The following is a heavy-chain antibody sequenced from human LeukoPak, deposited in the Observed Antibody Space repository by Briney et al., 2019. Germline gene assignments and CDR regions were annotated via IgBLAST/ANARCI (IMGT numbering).Heavy chain of an antibody. Sequence: GGSLRLSCAASGFTFDDYAMHWVRQAPGKGLEWVSLISWDGGSTYYADSVKGRFTISRDNSKNSLYLQMNSLRAEDTALYYCAKDFWEGIAAAGAGMDVWGKGTTVTVSS. CDR2: ISWDGGST. J-gene: IGHJ6*04. CDR3: AKDFWEGIAAAGAGMDV. D-gene: IGHD6-13*01. V-gene: IGHV3-43D*04. CDR1: GFTFDDYA.